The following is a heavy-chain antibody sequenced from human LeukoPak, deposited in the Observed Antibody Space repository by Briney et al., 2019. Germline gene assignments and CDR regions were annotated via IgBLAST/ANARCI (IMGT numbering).Heavy chain of an antibody. V-gene: IGHV4-34*01. J-gene: IGHJ4*02. Sequence: GSLRLSCAASGFTFSSYGIHWIRQPPGKGLEWIGEINHSGSTNYNPSLKSRVTISVDTSKNQFSLKLSSVTAADTAVYYCARVRGIAVAGSRDYFDYWGQGTLVTVSS. CDR1: GFTFSSYG. CDR3: ARVRGIAVAGSRDYFDY. CDR2: INHSGST. D-gene: IGHD6-19*01.